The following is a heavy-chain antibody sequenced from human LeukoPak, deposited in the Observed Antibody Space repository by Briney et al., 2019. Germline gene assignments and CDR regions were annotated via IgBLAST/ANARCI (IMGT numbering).Heavy chain of an antibody. V-gene: IGHV3-23*01. CDR3: AKEIAVAGVPYYYYYYAMDV. Sequence: PGGSLRLSCTASGFTFSSYAMNWVRQAPGKGLEWVSGIGAGGTFTYYADSVKGRFTISGDNFKDTVFLQMNSLRAEDTAVYYCAKEIAVAGVPYYYYYYAMDVWGQGTTVTVSS. CDR1: GFTFSSYA. CDR2: IGAGGTFT. J-gene: IGHJ6*02. D-gene: IGHD6-19*01.